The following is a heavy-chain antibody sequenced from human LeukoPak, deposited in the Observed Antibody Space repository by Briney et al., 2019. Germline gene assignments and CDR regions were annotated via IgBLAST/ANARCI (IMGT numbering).Heavy chain of an antibody. V-gene: IGHV3-23*01. D-gene: IGHD6-13*01. Sequence: GGSLRLSCAASGFTFSSYAMSWVRQAPGKGLEWVSAISGSGGSTYHADSVKGRFTISRDNSKNTLYLQMNSLRAEDTAVYYCAKSRSSWYYFDYWGQGTLVTVSS. CDR1: GFTFSSYA. CDR3: AKSRSSWYYFDY. J-gene: IGHJ4*02. CDR2: ISGSGGST.